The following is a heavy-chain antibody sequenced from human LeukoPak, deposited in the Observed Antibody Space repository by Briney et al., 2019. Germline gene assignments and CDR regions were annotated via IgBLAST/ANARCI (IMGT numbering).Heavy chain of an antibody. V-gene: IGHV4-59*12. J-gene: IGHJ4*02. CDR3: ARENSKYSSSGTFDY. CDR1: GGSISSYF. Sequence: SETLSLTCTVSGGSISSYFWSWIRQPPGKGLEWIGYIYYSGRTNYNPSYKSRVTISVDTSKTQFSLKLSSVTAADTAVYYCARENSKYSSSGTFDYWGQGTLVTVSS. CDR2: IYYSGRT. D-gene: IGHD6-6*01.